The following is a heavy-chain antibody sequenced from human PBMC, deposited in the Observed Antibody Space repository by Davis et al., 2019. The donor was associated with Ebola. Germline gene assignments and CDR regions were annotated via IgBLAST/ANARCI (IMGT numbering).Heavy chain of an antibody. D-gene: IGHD1-26*01. V-gene: IGHV4-4*07. CDR2: LFSRGTT. Sequence: PGGSLRLSCTVSGDSISGFYWSWIRQPAGKGLEWIGRLFSRGTTHYNPSLKSRVTMSVDTPKRQFSLTLSSVTAADTAVYYCARAAEGWELYLEYWGQGILVTVSS. J-gene: IGHJ4*02. CDR1: GDSISGFY. CDR3: ARAAEGWELYLEY.